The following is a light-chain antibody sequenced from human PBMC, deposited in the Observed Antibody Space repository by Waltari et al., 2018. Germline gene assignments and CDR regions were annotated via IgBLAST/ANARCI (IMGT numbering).Light chain of an antibody. CDR1: SSDIGGYDY. CDR3: SSYTTNKTPV. V-gene: IGLV2-14*03. Sequence: QPALTQPASVSGSPGQSITISCTGSSSDIGGYDYVSWYQQHPGKAPKLIIYDVTNRPSGISSRFSGSKSCNTSSLTISGLQAEDEADYYCSSYTTNKTPVIGGGTKVTVL. CDR2: DVT. J-gene: IGLJ2*01.